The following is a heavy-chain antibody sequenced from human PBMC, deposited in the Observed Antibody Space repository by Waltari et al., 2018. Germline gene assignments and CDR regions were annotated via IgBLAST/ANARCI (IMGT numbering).Heavy chain of an antibody. CDR2: VYYSGAA. CDR3: GRYSTYPDVCLDP. J-gene: IGHJ5*02. CDR1: CGSIRTSRYY. V-gene: IGHV4-39*07. D-gene: IGHD3-16*02. Sequence: QLQLQESGPGLVKPSDTMALTCPVACGSIRTSRYYWGWIRQPPGKGLEWIGSVYYSGAAYYSPSLKSRVTILVDTSKNQFSLTLSSVTVADTAVYYCGRYSTYPDVCLDPWGQGTLVTVSP.